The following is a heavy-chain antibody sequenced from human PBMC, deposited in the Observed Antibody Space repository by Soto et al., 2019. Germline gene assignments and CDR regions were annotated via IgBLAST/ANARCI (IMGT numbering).Heavy chain of an antibody. V-gene: IGHV3-23*01. D-gene: IGHD3-16*02. CDR1: GFTFSSYA. CDR3: AKSRVFIGAIVTLLDS. Sequence: EVQLLESGGGLVQPGGSLTLSCATSGFTFSSYAMVWVRQAAEKALVGVASISNNGDTAYYADSVKGRFTISRGNSENTLYLQMNGLRADDKALYFCAKSRVFIGAIVTLLDSWGQGTQVTVSS. CDR2: ISNNGDTA. J-gene: IGHJ4*02.